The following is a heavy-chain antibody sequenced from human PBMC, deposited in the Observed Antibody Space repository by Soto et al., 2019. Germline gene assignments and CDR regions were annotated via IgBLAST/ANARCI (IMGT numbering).Heavy chain of an antibody. J-gene: IGHJ6*02. CDR2: ISYDGSNK. CDR1: GFTFSSYG. D-gene: IGHD3-3*01. CDR3: AKDGYYDFWSGYYQYYYYYGMDV. Sequence: QVQLVESGGGVVQPGRSLRLSCAASGFTFSSYGMHWVRQAPGKGLKWVAVISYDGSNKYYADSVKGRFTISRDNSKNTLSLQMNSLRAEDTAVYYCAKDGYYDFWSGYYQYYYYYGMDVWGQGTTVTVSS. V-gene: IGHV3-30*18.